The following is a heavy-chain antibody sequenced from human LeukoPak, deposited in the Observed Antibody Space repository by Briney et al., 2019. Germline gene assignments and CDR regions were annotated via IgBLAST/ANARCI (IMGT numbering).Heavy chain of an antibody. J-gene: IGHJ4*02. V-gene: IGHV4-38-2*02. CDR3: ARGVMGSSSDIDY. CDR1: TYSISSGYY. Sequence: SETLSLTCTVSTYSISSGYYWGWIRQPPGKGLEWIGNIYHNGNTYYNPSLKSRVTISVDTSKKQFSLKLRTATAADTAVYYCARGVMGSSSDIDYWGQGTLVTVSS. CDR2: IYHNGNT. D-gene: IGHD6-6*01.